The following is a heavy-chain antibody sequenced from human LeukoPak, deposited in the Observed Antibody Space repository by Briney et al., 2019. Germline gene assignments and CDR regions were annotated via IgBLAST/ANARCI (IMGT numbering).Heavy chain of an antibody. V-gene: IGHV3-23*01. CDR3: AKDRGYSSGRDFDF. D-gene: IGHD6-19*01. CDR1: GFTFSSYA. Sequence: GGSLRLSCAASGFTFSSYAMSWVRQAPGKGLEWVSVISASGDYTYYADSVKGRFTISRDNSKSTLYLQMNSLRAEDTAVYYCAKDRGYSSGRDFDFWGQGTLVTVSS. J-gene: IGHJ4*02. CDR2: ISASGDYT.